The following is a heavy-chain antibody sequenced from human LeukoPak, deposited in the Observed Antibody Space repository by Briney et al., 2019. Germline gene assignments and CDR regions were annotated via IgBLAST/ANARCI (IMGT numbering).Heavy chain of an antibody. V-gene: IGHV3-9*01. D-gene: IGHD3-10*01. Sequence: GGSLRLSCAASGFTFDDYAMHWVRQAPGKGLEWVSGISWNSGSIGYADSVKGRFTISRDNAKNSLYLQMNSLRAEDTALYYCAKEADYYGSGSYKTPIDYWGQGTLVTVSS. CDR3: AKEADYYGSGSYKTPIDY. CDR2: ISWNSGSI. CDR1: GFTFDDYA. J-gene: IGHJ4*02.